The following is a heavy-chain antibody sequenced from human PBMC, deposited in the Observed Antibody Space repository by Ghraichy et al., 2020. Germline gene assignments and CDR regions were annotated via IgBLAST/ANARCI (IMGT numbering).Heavy chain of an antibody. D-gene: IGHD6-13*01. V-gene: IGHV4-59*01. CDR3: AIAGTWGSFDY. CDR1: GGSISSYY. CDR2: IYYSGST. J-gene: IGHJ4*02. Sequence: SETLSLTCTVSGGSISSYYWSWIRQPPGKGLEWIGYIYYSGSTNYNPSLKSRVTISVDTSKNQFSLKLSSVTAADTAVYYCAIAGTWGSFDYWGQGTLVTVSS.